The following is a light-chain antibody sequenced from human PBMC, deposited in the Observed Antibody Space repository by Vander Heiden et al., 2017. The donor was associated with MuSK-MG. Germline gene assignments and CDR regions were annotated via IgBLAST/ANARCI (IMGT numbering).Light chain of an antibody. J-gene: IGKJ1*01. CDR2: DDS. Sequence: IQTTQSPSTLSASVGDRVTITRRASQRISSSLAWYQKKPGKATKLLYHDDSSLDSGVPSRCGSSGSGAEITLTSSSLQPDDFATYCWQQYSDYWTFGQGTKVEIK. CDR3: QQYSDYWT. V-gene: IGKV1-5*01. CDR1: QRISSS.